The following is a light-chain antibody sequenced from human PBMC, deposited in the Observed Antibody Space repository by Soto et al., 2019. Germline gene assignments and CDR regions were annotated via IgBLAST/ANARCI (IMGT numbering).Light chain of an antibody. V-gene: IGKV3-20*01. CDR2: AAS. Sequence: EIVLTQSPATLSLSPGERATLSCRASLSLPSRSLACYQQRPGQAPRVLISAASTRAADIPDRFSGSGSGTDFTLTINRLEPEDFAVYYCQQYDYSPRTFGQGTKVDIK. CDR1: LSLPSRS. J-gene: IGKJ1*01. CDR3: QQYDYSPRT.